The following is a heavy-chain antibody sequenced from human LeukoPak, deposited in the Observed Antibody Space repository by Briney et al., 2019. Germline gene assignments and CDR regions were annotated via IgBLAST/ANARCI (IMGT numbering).Heavy chain of an antibody. V-gene: IGHV3-21*01. CDR3: ARGGTRGFDY. Sequence: PGGSLRLSCVVSRFTFNSYSLNWVRQAPGKGLEWVSSISSSSSSIYYADSVKGRFSISRDNAKNSLFLQTNGLRTEDSAVYYCARGGTRGFDYWGHGILVSVSS. CDR1: RFTFNSYS. J-gene: IGHJ4*01. CDR2: ISSSSSSI. D-gene: IGHD3-16*01.